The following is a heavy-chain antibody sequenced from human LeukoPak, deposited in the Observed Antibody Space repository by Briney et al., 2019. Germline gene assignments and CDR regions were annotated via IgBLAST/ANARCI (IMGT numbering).Heavy chain of an antibody. CDR3: AGGSGSDPHDAFDI. J-gene: IGHJ3*02. D-gene: IGHD3-10*01. CDR2: FDPEDGET. CDR1: GYTLTELS. V-gene: IGHV1-24*01. Sequence: GASVKVSCKVSGYTLTELSMHWVRQAPGKGLEWMGGFDPEDGETIYAQKFQGRVTMTEDTSTDTAYMELSSLRSEDTAVYYCAGGSGSDPHDAFDIWGQGTMVTVSS.